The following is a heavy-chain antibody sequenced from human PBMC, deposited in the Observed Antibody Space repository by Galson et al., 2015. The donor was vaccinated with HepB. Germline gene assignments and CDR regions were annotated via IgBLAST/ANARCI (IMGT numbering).Heavy chain of an antibody. V-gene: IGHV3-7*03. Sequence: SLRLSCAASGFTFSSYWMSWVRQAPGKGLEWVANIKQDGSEKYYVDSVKGRFTISRDNAKNSLYLQMNSLRAEDTAVYYCARDRIGIQYSSSHGGYFDYWGQGTLVTVSS. CDR3: ARDRIGIQYSSSHGGYFDY. CDR2: IKQDGSEK. CDR1: GFTFSSYW. J-gene: IGHJ4*02. D-gene: IGHD6-6*01.